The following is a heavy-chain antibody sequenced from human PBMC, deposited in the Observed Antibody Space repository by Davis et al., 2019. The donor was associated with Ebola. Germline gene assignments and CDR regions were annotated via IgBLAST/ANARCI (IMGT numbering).Heavy chain of an antibody. J-gene: IGHJ4*02. Sequence: PGGSLRLSCAASGFTFSSYGMNWVRQAPGKGLQWVSYISSSSSTIYYADSVRGRFTISRDNAKNSLYLQMNSLRDEETSVYYCARVIISGEYDFWSGYQNWGQGTLVTVSS. CDR1: GFTFSSYG. V-gene: IGHV3-48*02. D-gene: IGHD3-3*01. CDR2: ISSSSSTI. CDR3: ARVIISGEYDFWSGYQN.